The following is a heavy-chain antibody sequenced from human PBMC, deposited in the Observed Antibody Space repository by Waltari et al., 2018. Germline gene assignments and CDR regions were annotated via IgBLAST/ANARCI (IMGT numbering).Heavy chain of an antibody. CDR3: ARDLGDGDFWDGDY. V-gene: IGHV1-69*04. D-gene: IGHD3-3*01. Sequence: QVQLVQSGAEVKKPGSSVKVSCKASGGTFSSYAISWVRQAPGQGLEWMGGTIPFLGVANYARRIQGRVRITADESTSTAYMELSSLGSEDTAVYYCARDLGDGDFWDGDYWGQGTLVTVSS. J-gene: IGHJ4*02. CDR1: GGTFSSYA. CDR2: TIPFLGVA.